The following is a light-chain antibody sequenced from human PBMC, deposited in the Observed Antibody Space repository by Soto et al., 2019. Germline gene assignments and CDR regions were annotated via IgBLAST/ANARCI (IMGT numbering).Light chain of an antibody. Sequence: EIVMTHSPATLSVSPGERATLSCRASQSVSSDVAWYQQKPCQAPRLLIYGASNRATGIPARFSGSGSGTYFTPPISSLQSEDFAFYYCHQYNNWPRTFGQGTKVEIK. J-gene: IGKJ1*01. CDR2: GAS. V-gene: IGKV3-15*01. CDR3: HQYNNWPRT. CDR1: QSVSSD.